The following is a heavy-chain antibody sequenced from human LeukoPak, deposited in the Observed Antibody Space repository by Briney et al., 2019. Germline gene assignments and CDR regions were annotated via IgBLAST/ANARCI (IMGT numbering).Heavy chain of an antibody. CDR3: ARDNSSSWYYFDY. D-gene: IGHD6-13*01. Sequence: PGGSLRLSCAASGFTFDDYAMHWVRQAPGKGLEWVSGISWHSGTIDYADSVKGRFTISRDNAKNTLYLQMNSLRAEDTAVYYCARDNSSSWYYFDYWGQGTLVTVSS. J-gene: IGHJ4*02. V-gene: IGHV3-9*01. CDR1: GFTFDDYA. CDR2: ISWHSGTI.